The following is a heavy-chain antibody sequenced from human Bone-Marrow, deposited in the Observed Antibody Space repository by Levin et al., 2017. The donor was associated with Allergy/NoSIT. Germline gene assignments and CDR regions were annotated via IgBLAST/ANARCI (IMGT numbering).Heavy chain of an antibody. CDR3: AKGTGATGRYFDY. CDR1: GLTFSSYG. J-gene: IGHJ4*02. V-gene: IGHV3-30*18. Sequence: GLTFSSYGMHWVRQAPGKGLEWVSVISYDGSNKYYADSVKGRFTISRDNSKNTLYLQMHSLRAEDTAVYYCAKGTGATGRYFDYWGQGTLVTVSS. D-gene: IGHD5-24*01. CDR2: ISYDGSNK.